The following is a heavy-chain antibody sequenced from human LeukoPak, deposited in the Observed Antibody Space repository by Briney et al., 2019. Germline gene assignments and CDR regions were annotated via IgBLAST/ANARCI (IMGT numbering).Heavy chain of an antibody. CDR2: INWNSGNI. J-gene: IGHJ3*02. Sequence: PGGSLRLSCAASGFTFDDYAMHWVRQAPGKGLEWVSGINWNSGNIGYADSVKGRFTISRDNAKNSPYLQMNSLRAEDTALYYCAKDMVRGVIYAFDIWGQGTMVTVSS. CDR1: GFTFDDYA. D-gene: IGHD3-10*01. V-gene: IGHV3-9*01. CDR3: AKDMVRGVIYAFDI.